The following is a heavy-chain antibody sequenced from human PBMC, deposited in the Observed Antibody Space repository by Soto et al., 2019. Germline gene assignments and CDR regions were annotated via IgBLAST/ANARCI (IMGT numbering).Heavy chain of an antibody. D-gene: IGHD6-19*01. J-gene: IGHJ4*02. V-gene: IGHV3-64D*06. CDR3: VKTRGWYDY. CDR1: GFTFSNYA. Sequence: EVQLVESGGGLVQPGGSLRLSCSASGFTFSNYAMNWVRQAPGKGLEYVSAITNSGGATYYADFVKGRFTISRDNSKNTLYLQMSSLRTEDTAVYYCVKTRGWYDYWGQGTLVTGSS. CDR2: ITNSGGAT.